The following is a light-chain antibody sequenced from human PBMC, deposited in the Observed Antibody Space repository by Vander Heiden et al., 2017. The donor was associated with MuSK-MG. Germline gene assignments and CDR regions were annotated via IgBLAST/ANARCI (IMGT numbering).Light chain of an antibody. J-gene: IGKJ1*01. CDR3: QNDNSSPWP. Sequence: DIKMTQSPSSLSASLGDRVTLTCRASQGISNDLAWYQQKPGKVPKFLIYAASTFKSGVPSWFSGSGSGTDFTLTISSLQPEDVATYYCQNDNSSPWPFGQGTKVEIK. CDR1: QGISND. CDR2: AAS. V-gene: IGKV1-27*01.